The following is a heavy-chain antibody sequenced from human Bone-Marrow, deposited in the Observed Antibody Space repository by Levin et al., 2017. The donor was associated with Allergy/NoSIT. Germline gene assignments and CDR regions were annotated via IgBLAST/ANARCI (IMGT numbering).Heavy chain of an antibody. J-gene: IGHJ5*02. CDR2: IYYSGST. D-gene: IGHD2-8*01. Sequence: SQTLSLTCTVSGGSISSYYWSWIRQPPGKGLEWIGYIYYSGSTNYNPSLKSRVTISVDTSKNQFSLKLSSVTAADTAVYYCARGMGHWFDPWGQGTLVTVSS. CDR1: GGSISSYY. CDR3: ARGMGHWFDP. V-gene: IGHV4-59*01.